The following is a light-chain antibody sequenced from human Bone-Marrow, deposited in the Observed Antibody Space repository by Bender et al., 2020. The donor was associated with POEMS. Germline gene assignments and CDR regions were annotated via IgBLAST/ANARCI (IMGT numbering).Light chain of an antibody. CDR1: GSNIGSNF. V-gene: IGLV1-47*02. CDR3: ATWDDSLSGRV. CDR2: RND. J-gene: IGLJ3*02. Sequence: QSVLAQPPSASGTPGQRVSISCSGSGSNIGSNFVSWYQQLPGAAPKLLVYRNDRRPSGVPARFSASKSGTSASLAIVGLRSEDEADYYCATWDDSLSGRVFGGGTKMTVL.